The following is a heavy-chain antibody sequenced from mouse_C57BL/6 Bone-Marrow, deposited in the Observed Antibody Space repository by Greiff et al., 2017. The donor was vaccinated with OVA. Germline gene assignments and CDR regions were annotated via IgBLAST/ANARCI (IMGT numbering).Heavy chain of an antibody. CDR1: GYIFSRYG. CDR3: AKRCYSSINFDY. Sequence: VQLQQSGAELARPGAPVKLFCKASGYIFSRYGISWVKLRTGQGLVWIGEIYPRRGNTYYNEKFKGKATLTADKSSSTAYMELRSLTSEDSAVYCGAKRCYSSINFDYWGQGTTLTVSA. D-gene: IGHD1-1*01. V-gene: IGHV1-81*01. CDR2: IYPRRGNT. J-gene: IGHJ2*01.